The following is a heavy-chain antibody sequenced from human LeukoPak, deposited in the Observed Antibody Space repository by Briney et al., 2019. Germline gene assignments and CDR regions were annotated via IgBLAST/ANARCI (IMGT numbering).Heavy chain of an antibody. CDR2: INPNNGGT. D-gene: IGHD2-15*01. CDR3: ARAYCSAGDCYEFDY. J-gene: IGHJ4*02. Sequence: GASVKVSCKASGYTFTCYYMHWVRQAPGQGLEWMGWINPNNGGTNYARKFHGRVTMTRDTSISTLYMELSSLRSDDTAVYYCARAYCSAGDCYEFDYWGQGTLVTVSS. V-gene: IGHV1-2*02. CDR1: GYTFTCYY.